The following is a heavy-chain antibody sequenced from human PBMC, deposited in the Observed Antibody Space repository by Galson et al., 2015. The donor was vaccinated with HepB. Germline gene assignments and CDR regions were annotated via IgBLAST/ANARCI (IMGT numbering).Heavy chain of an antibody. CDR3: AKSGGGDSSGWYSDY. CDR1: GFTFSSYG. D-gene: IGHD6-19*01. Sequence: SLRLSCAASGFTFSSYGMHWVRQAPGKGLEWVAVISYDGSNKYYADSVKGRFTISRDNSKNTLYLQMNSLRAEDTAVYYCAKSGGGDSSGWYSDYWGQGTLVTVSS. J-gene: IGHJ4*02. V-gene: IGHV3-30*18. CDR2: ISYDGSNK.